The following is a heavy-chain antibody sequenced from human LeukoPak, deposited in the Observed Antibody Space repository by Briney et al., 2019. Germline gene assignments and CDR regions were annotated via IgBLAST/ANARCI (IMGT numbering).Heavy chain of an antibody. CDR2: IKEDGSKT. J-gene: IGHJ4*02. V-gene: IGHV3-7*01. Sequence: PGGSLRVSCAASGFTFSGYWMNWVRQAPGKGLERVANIKEDGSKTYYADSLKGRFTISRDNAENSLYLQMHSLRAEDTAVYYCVRDGSGSVEFDYWGQGTLVTVSS. D-gene: IGHD3-10*01. CDR1: GFTFSGYW. CDR3: VRDGSGSVEFDY.